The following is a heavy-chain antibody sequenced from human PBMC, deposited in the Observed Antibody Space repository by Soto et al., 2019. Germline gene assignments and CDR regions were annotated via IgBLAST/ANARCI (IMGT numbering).Heavy chain of an antibody. CDR3: ASLMGIQLSPPFDY. D-gene: IGHD5-18*01. CDR2: IYYSGST. V-gene: IGHV4-39*01. Sequence: SETLSLTCTVSGGSISSSSYYWGWIRQPPGKGLEWIGSIYYSGSTYYNPSLKSRVTISVDTSKNQFSLKLSSVTAADTAVYYCASLMGIQLSPPFDYWGQENLVTVSS. CDR1: GGSISSSSYY. J-gene: IGHJ4*02.